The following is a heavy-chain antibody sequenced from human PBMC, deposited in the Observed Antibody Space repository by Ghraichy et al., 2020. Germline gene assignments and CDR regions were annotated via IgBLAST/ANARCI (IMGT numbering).Heavy chain of an antibody. CDR2: IKQDGSEK. V-gene: IGHV3-7*01. Sequence: LSLTCAASGFTFSSYWMSWVRQAPGKGLEWVANIKQDGSEKYYVDSVKGRFTISRDNAKNSLYLQMNSLRAEDTAVYYCARGFYSGSYSDYWGQGTLVTVSS. J-gene: IGHJ4*02. D-gene: IGHD1-26*01. CDR1: GFTFSSYW. CDR3: ARGFYSGSYSDY.